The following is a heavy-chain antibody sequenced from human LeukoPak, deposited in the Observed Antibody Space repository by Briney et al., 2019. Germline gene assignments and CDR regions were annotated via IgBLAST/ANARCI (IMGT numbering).Heavy chain of an antibody. V-gene: IGHV4-34*01. D-gene: IGHD2-2*01. Sequence: PSETLSLTWAVYGGSFSDYYWSWIRQPPGKGLEWIGEINHSGSTNYNPSLKSRVTISVDTSKNQFSLKLSSVTAADTAVYYCARGNIVVVPAARCYYYYMDVWGKGTTVTVSS. CDR3: ARGNIVVVPAARCYYYYMDV. J-gene: IGHJ6*03. CDR2: INHSGST. CDR1: GGSFSDYY.